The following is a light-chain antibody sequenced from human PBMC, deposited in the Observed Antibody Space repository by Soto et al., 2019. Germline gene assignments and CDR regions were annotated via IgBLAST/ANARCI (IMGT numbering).Light chain of an antibody. CDR3: QHYNKAPWT. CDR1: QDVYTF. CDR2: DAS. J-gene: IGKJ1*01. V-gene: IGKV1-27*01. Sequence: VQMTQSPSSLSASVGDRVTITCRASQDVYTFLAGYRQRPGRAPELLIYDASTLQAGVPSRFSGDGFGTHFILTISSLQPEDVATYYCQHYNKAPWTFGQGTKV.